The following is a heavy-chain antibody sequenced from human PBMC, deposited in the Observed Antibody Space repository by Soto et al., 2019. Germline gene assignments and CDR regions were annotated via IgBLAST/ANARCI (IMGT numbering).Heavy chain of an antibody. CDR1: SVSINISHSF. Sequence: ETLSLTCAVSSVSINISHSFWGWLRQPPGKGLEFIATVYHSGGAYYNPSFNRRVTIPGDTATNPVSRRMSSGTAEETAWYLCGRVVEGATRHTDFDSWGQQTLVTVS. J-gene: IGHJ5*01. V-gene: IGHV4-39*01. CDR2: VYHSGGA. CDR3: GRVVEGATRHTDFDS. D-gene: IGHD2-21*01.